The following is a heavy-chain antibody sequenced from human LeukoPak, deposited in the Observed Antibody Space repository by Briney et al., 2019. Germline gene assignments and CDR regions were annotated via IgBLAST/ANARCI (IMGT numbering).Heavy chain of an antibody. CDR3: ASTRVSGFDI. V-gene: IGHV3-48*02. D-gene: IGHD5/OR15-5a*01. CDR1: GFTFSSYS. Sequence: PGGSLRLSCAASGFTFSSYSMNWVRQAPGKGLEWVSYISSSSSTIYYADSVKGRFTIPRDNAKNSLYLQMNSLRDEDTAVYYCASTRVSGFDIWGQGTMVTVSS. CDR2: ISSSSSTI. J-gene: IGHJ3*02.